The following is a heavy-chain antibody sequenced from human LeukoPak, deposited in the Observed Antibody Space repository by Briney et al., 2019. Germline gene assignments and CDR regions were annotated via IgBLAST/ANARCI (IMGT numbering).Heavy chain of an antibody. D-gene: IGHD3-3*01. J-gene: IGHJ4*02. CDR1: GFTLSTYA. Sequence: QSGGSLRLSCAASGFTLSTYAMSWVRQTPGKGLEWVAATSSSDAGTYHADSVRGRFTISRDNAKNSLYLQMNSLRAEDTAVYYCARDRGKYHDFWSYFDYWGQGTLVTVSS. CDR2: TSSSDAGT. CDR3: ARDRGKYHDFWSYFDY. V-gene: IGHV3-23*01.